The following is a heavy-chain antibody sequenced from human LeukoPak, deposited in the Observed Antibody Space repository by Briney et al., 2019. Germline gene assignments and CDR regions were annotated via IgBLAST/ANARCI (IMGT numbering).Heavy chain of an antibody. J-gene: IGHJ6*04. CDR1: GFPFSGYE. CDR3: AELGITMIGGV. Sequence: GGSLRLSCAASGFPFSGYEVNWVRQAPGKGLEWVSYISSSGSTIYYADSVKGRFTISRDNAKNSLYLQMNSLRAEDTAVYYCAELGITMIGGVWGKGTTVTISS. D-gene: IGHD3-10*02. CDR2: ISSSGSTI. V-gene: IGHV3-48*03.